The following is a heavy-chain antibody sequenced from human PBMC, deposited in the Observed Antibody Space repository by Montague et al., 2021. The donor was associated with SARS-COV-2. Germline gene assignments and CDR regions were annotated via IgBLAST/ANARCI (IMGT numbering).Heavy chain of an antibody. Sequence: SLRLSCAASGFTVSSNYMCWVRQAPGKGLEWVSVIYSGGSTYYADSVKGRFTISRDNSKNTLYLQMNSLRAEDTAVYYCARDSKPDWIPYWYFDLWGRGTLVTGSS. V-gene: IGHV3-53*01. CDR2: IYSGGST. D-gene: IGHD1-1*01. CDR3: ARDSKPDWIPYWYFDL. CDR1: GFTVSSNY. J-gene: IGHJ2*01.